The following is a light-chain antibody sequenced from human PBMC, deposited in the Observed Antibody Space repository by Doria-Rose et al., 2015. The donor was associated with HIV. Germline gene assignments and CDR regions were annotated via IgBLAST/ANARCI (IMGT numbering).Light chain of an antibody. V-gene: IGKV4-1*01. J-gene: IGKJ3*01. CDR2: WAS. CDR3: QQEYETPA. Sequence: TQSPESLGMSLGERATLNCRSNQSLLYTSKNYLAWYQQKPGQPPKLLIYWASTRQSGVPARFSGSGSGTDFTLTISSLEAEEGAVDEGQQEYETPAVGPGTTGDSK. CDR1: QSLLYTSKNY.